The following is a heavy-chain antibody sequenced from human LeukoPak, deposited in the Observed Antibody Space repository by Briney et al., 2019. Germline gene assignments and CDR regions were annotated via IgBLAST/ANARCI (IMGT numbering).Heavy chain of an antibody. D-gene: IGHD3-16*02. CDR3: AREGYDYVWGSYRYPEY. J-gene: IGHJ4*02. V-gene: IGHV4-59*01. CDR1: GGSISSYY. CDR2: IYYSGST. Sequence: SETLSLTCTVSGGSISSYYWSWIRQPPRKGLEWIGYIYYSGSTNYNPSLKSRVTISVDTSKNQFSLKLSSVTAADTAVYYCAREGYDYVWGSYRYPEYWGQGTLVTVSS.